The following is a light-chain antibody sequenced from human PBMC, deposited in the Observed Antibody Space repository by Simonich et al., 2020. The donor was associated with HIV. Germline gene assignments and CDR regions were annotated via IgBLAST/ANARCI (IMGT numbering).Light chain of an antibody. J-gene: IGKJ2*01. Sequence: DIVMTQSPDSLAVSLGERATINCKSSQSLLYNPYNTNYLAWYQQKPRQPPKLLIYWASTREPGVPDRFSGSGSGTHFTLTINSLQAEDVAVYYCQQYYTTPYTFGQGTKLEIK. V-gene: IGKV4-1*01. CDR1: QSLLYNPYNTNY. CDR2: WAS. CDR3: QQYYTTPYT.